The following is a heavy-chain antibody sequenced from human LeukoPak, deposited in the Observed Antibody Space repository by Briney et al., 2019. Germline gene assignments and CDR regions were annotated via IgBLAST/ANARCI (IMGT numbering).Heavy chain of an antibody. CDR1: GFTFSSYA. Sequence: GGSLRLSCAASGFTFSSYAMSWVRQAPGKGLEWVSAISGSGGSTYYADSVKGRFTISRDNSKNTLYLQMNSLRAEDTAVYYCARDLDYYGSGRHVNWFDPWGQGTLVTVSS. V-gene: IGHV3-23*01. CDR2: ISGSGGST. CDR3: ARDLDYYGSGRHVNWFDP. D-gene: IGHD3-10*01. J-gene: IGHJ5*02.